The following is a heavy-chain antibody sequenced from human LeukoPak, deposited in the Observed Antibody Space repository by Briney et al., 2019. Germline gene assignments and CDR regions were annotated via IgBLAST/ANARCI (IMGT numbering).Heavy chain of an antibody. CDR3: TSGSSSVGY. J-gene: IGHJ4*02. CDR1: GFIFSDYY. V-gene: IGHV3-11*01. Sequence: PGGSLRLSCAASGFIFSDYYMSWTRQAPGKGLEWVAYISPSQNDIYYTESVRGRFTISRDNAKNSLYLQMSSLRADDTAVYYCTSGSSSVGYWGQGTLVTVSS. D-gene: IGHD6-6*01. CDR2: ISPSQNDI.